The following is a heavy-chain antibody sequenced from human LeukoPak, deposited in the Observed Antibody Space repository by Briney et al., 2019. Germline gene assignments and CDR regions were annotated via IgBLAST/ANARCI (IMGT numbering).Heavy chain of an antibody. D-gene: IGHD3-10*01. CDR2: ISYDGSNK. CDR1: GFTFSSYA. J-gene: IGHJ4*02. CDR3: AKDRGIISDY. V-gene: IGHV3-30*04. Sequence: GGSLRLSCAASGFTFSSYAMHWVRQAPGKGLEWVAVISYDGSNKYYADSVKGRFTISRDNSKNTLYLQMNSLRAEDTAVYYCAKDRGIISDYWGQGTLVTVSS.